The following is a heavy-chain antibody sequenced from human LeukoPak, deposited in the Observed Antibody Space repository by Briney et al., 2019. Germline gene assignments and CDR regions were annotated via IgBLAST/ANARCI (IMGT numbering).Heavy chain of an antibody. D-gene: IGHD2-2*01. CDR2: IMQDGSEK. CDR1: GFTFSSYW. J-gene: IGHJ4*02. V-gene: IGHV3-7*01. CDR3: ARGWVDCSRSSCYAFDY. Sequence: GGSLRLSCAASGFTFSSYWMSWVRQAPGKGLEWAANIMQDGSEKYYVDSVRGRFTISRDNAKNSLYLQMNSLRAEDTAVYYCARGWVDCSRSSCYAFDYWGQGTLVTVSS.